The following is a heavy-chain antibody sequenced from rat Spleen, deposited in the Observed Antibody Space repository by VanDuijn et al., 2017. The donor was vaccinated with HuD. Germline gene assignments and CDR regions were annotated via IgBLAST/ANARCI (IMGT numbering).Heavy chain of an antibody. CDR3: ARLGGLRNWFAY. CDR1: GFTFSDYT. J-gene: IGHJ3*01. D-gene: IGHD4-3*01. Sequence: EVQLVESGGGLVQPGRSLKLSCAASGFTFSDYTMAWVRQAPKKGLEWVAAIIYDGSNTYYRDSVKGRFTISRDDEESTLYLQMDSLRSEDTATYFCARLGGLRNWFAYWGQGTLVTVSS. CDR2: IIYDGSNT. V-gene: IGHV5-17*01.